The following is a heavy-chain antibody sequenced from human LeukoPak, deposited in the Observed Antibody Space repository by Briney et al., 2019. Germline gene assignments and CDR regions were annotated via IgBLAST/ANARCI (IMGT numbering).Heavy chain of an antibody. J-gene: IGHJ6*03. CDR2: IYTSGST. D-gene: IGHD3-16*01. Sequence: SQTLSLTCTVSGGSISSGSYYWSSLRQPAGKGLEWIGRIYTSGSTNYNPSLKSRVTISVDTSKNQFSLKLSSVTAADTAVYYCARETSQKGAHYMDVWGKGTTVTISS. CDR3: ARETSQKGAHYMDV. V-gene: IGHV4-61*02. CDR1: GGSISSGSYY.